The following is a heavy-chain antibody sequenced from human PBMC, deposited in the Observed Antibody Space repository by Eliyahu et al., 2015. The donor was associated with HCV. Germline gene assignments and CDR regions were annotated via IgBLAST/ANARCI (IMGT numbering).Heavy chain of an antibody. V-gene: IGHV4-59*01. CDR2: IXXSGST. J-gene: IGHJ5*02. D-gene: IGHD6-19*01. CDR1: GGSISSYX. CDR3: ASGGGGIAVAGTGGWFDP. Sequence: QVQLQESGPGLVKPSETLSLTCTVSGGSISSYXXSWIRXPXGKGXXWIGYIXXSGSTTSNPSLNSRVTISLDTSKNQFSLKLSSVTAADTAVYYCASGGGGIAVAGTGGWFDPWGQGTLVTVSS.